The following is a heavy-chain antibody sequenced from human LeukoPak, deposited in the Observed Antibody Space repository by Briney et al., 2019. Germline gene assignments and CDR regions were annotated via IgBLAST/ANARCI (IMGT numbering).Heavy chain of an antibody. CDR2: IYYSGST. V-gene: IGHV4-59*01. CDR1: GGSISSYY. D-gene: IGHD3-10*01. Sequence: PSETLSLTCTVSGGSISSYYWSWIRQPTGKGLEWIGYIYYSGSTNYSPSLKSRVTISVDTSKNQFSLKLSSVTAADTAVYYCARARGVIPVAFDIWGQGTMVTVSS. CDR3: ARARGVIPVAFDI. J-gene: IGHJ3*02.